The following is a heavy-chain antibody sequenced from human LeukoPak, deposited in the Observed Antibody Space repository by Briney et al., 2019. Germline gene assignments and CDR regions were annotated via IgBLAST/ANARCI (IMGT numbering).Heavy chain of an antibody. J-gene: IGHJ3*02. CDR1: GYTFTSYA. Sequence: ASVKVSCKASGYTFTSYAMHWVRQAPGQRLEWMGWINAGNGNTKYSQKFQGRVTITRDTSASTAYMELSSLRSEDTAVYYCARISRPFSPSLGAFDIWGQGTMVTVSS. D-gene: IGHD3-16*01. CDR3: ARISRPFSPSLGAFDI. V-gene: IGHV1-3*01. CDR2: INAGNGNT.